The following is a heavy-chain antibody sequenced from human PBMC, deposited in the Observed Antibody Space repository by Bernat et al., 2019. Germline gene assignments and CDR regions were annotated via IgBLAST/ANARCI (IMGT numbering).Heavy chain of an antibody. D-gene: IGHD5-12*01. CDR3: AKGGGYAKFDP. V-gene: IGHV3-30*18. Sequence: QVQLVESGGGVVQPGRSLRLSCAASGFTFSTYGMHWVRQAPGKGLEWVAIISYDGSNKYYADSVKGRFTTSRDNSNNTLYLQMNSLGAEDTAVYYCAKGGGYAKFDPWGQGTLVTVSS. CDR2: ISYDGSNK. J-gene: IGHJ5*02. CDR1: GFTFSTYG.